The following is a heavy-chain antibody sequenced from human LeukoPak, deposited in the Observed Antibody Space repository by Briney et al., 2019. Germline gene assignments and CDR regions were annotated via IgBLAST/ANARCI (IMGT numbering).Heavy chain of an antibody. Sequence: ASVKASCKASGYTFTSYYMHWVRQAPGQGLEWIGIISPSDDATTYAQKYQGRVTMTTDTSTSTVNMDLRSLRSEDTAVYYCARATYTGSLTWGQGTQVTVSS. CDR1: GYTFTSYY. CDR3: ARATYTGSLT. CDR2: ISPSDDAT. V-gene: IGHV1-46*01. J-gene: IGHJ4*02. D-gene: IGHD1-26*01.